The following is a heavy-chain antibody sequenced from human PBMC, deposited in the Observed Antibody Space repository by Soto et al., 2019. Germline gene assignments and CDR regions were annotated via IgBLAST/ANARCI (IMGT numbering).Heavy chain of an antibody. Sequence: EVQLLESGGGLVQPGGSLRLSCAASGFTFSSYAMSWVRQAPGKGLEWVSAISGSGGSTYYADSVKGRFTISRDNSKNTLYLQMNSLRAEDTAVYYCAKGLGALVGYSGYDLDYWGQGTLVTVSS. CDR1: GFTFSSYA. V-gene: IGHV3-23*01. CDR2: ISGSGGST. CDR3: AKGLGALVGYSGYDLDY. D-gene: IGHD5-12*01. J-gene: IGHJ4*02.